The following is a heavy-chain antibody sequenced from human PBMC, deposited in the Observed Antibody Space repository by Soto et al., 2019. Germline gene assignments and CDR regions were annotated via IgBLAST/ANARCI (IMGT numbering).Heavy chain of an antibody. D-gene: IGHD3-9*01. CDR1: GCSVSSGSYY. Sequence: PSETLSLTCTVSGCSVSSGSYYWSWIRQPPGKGLEWIGYIYYSGSTNYNPSLKSRVTISVDTSKNQFSLKLSSVTAADTAVYYCARAAAYYDIFPAYWGQGTLVTVSS. CDR2: IYYSGST. CDR3: ARAAAYYDIFPAY. J-gene: IGHJ4*02. V-gene: IGHV4-61*01.